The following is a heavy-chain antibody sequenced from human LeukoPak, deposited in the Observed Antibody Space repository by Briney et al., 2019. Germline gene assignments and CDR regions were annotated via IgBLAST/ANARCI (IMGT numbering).Heavy chain of an antibody. D-gene: IGHD7-27*01. V-gene: IGHV3-30*02. CDR3: ARDLMWGFNY. CDR1: GFTFSGHA. Sequence: GGSLRLSCAASGFTFSGHAMHWVRQTPGVGLEWVAIIGNDGRDQHYSESVKGRFTISRDNSKNTLFLQLNSLRPEDTALYLCARDLMWGFNYWGQGTLVTVSS. CDR2: IGNDGRDQ. J-gene: IGHJ4*02.